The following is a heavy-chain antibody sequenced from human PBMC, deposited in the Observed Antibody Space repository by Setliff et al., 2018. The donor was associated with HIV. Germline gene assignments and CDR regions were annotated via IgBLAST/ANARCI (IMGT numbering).Heavy chain of an antibody. Sequence: PSETLSLTCTVSRDSINGHWWSWIRQPPGKGLEWTGSIQYSGITHYNPSLKSRLTMSVDTSKNQVSLKLTSVTAADTAVYYCARYKCINFACVGFDIWGQGTVVTVS. CDR2: IQYSGIT. CDR1: RDSINGHW. D-gene: IGHD3-9*01. V-gene: IGHV4-59*11. CDR3: ARYKCINFACVGFDI. J-gene: IGHJ3*02.